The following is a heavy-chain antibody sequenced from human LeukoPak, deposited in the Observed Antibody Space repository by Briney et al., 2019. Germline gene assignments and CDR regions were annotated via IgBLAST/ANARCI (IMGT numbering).Heavy chain of an antibody. CDR2: ISSSGSTI. CDR3: ARSHLLLWFGELFPAHYYYMDV. D-gene: IGHD3-10*01. Sequence: GGSLRLSCAASGFTFSSYEMNWVRQAPGKGLEWVSYISSSGSTIYYADSVKGRFTISRDNAKNSLYLQMNSLRAEDTAVYYCARSHLLLWFGELFPAHYYYMDVWGKGTTVTISS. J-gene: IGHJ6*03. V-gene: IGHV3-48*03. CDR1: GFTFSSYE.